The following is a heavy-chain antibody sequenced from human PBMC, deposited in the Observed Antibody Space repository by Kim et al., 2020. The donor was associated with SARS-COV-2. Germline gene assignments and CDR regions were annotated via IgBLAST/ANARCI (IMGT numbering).Heavy chain of an antibody. CDR1: GFTFSSYS. Sequence: GGSLRLSCAASGFTFSSYSMNWVRQAPGKGLEWVSSISSSSSYIYYADSVKGRFTISRDNAKNSLYLQMNSLRAEDTAVYYCARDDGPRGWLHPIDYWGQGTLVTVSS. J-gene: IGHJ4*02. CDR3: ARDDGPRGWLHPIDY. D-gene: IGHD5-12*01. CDR2: ISSSSSYI. V-gene: IGHV3-21*01.